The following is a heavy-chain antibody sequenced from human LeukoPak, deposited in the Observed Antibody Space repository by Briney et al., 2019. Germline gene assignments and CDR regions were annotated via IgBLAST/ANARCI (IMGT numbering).Heavy chain of an antibody. Sequence: GESLKISCKGFGYSFSSYWIAWVRQMPGKGLEWMGIIYPSDSDTRYSPSFQDQVTISVDKSISTAYLQWSSLKTSDTAMYYCARRGGYIFDYWGQGTLVTVSS. J-gene: IGHJ4*02. D-gene: IGHD3-22*01. CDR3: ARRGGYIFDY. V-gene: IGHV5-51*01. CDR1: GYSFSSYW. CDR2: IYPSDSDT.